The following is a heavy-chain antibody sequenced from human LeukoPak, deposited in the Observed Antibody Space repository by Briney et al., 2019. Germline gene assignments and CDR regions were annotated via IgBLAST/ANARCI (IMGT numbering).Heavy chain of an antibody. V-gene: IGHV3-9*03. CDR1: GFTFDDYA. J-gene: IGHJ4*02. D-gene: IGHD2-2*02. CDR2: ISWNSGSI. CDR3: AKEACSSTSCYIDY. Sequence: GGSLRLSCAASGFTFDDYAMHWVRQAPGKGLEWVSGISWNSGSIGYADSVKGRFTISRDNAKNSLYLQMSSLRAEDMALYYCAKEACSSTSCYIDYWGQGTLVTVSS.